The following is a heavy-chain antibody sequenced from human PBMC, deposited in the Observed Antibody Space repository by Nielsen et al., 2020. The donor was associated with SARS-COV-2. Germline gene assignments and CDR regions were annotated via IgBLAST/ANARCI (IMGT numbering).Heavy chain of an antibody. V-gene: IGHV3-11*04. J-gene: IGHJ4*02. CDR3: ARAPSTLRVAGMDY. Sequence: GESLKISCAASGFTFSDYYMSWIRQAPGKGLEWVSYISSSGSTIYYADSVKGRFTISRDNAKNSLYLQMNSLRAEDTAVYYCARAPSTLRVAGMDYWGQGTLVTVSS. D-gene: IGHD6-19*01. CDR2: ISSSGSTI. CDR1: GFTFSDYY.